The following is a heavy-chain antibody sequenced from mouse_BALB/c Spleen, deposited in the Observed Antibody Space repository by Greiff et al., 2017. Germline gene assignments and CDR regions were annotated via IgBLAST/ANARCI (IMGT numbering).Heavy chain of an antibody. CDR1: GFTFSDYY. D-gene: IGHD2-14*01. CDR3: ARAYYRYDDWFAY. Sequence: EVQGVESGGGLVKPGGSLKLSCAASGFTFSDYYMYWVRQTPEKRLEWVATISDGGSYTYYPDSVKGRFTISRDNAKNNLYLQMSSLKSEDTAMYYCARAYYRYDDWFAYWGQGTLVTVSA. V-gene: IGHV5-4*02. J-gene: IGHJ3*01. CDR2: ISDGGSYT.